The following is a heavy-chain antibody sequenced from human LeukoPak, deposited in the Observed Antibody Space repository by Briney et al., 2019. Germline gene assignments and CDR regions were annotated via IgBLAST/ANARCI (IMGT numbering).Heavy chain of an antibody. CDR3: ARHVGLRSRIDY. J-gene: IGHJ4*02. CDR2: IYNSGST. Sequence: SETLSLTCTVSGGSISSYYWSWNRQPPGKGLEWIGDIYNSGSTNYNPSLKSRVTISVDTSKNQFSLKLTSVTAADTALYYCARHVGLRSRIDYWGQGTLVTVSS. V-gene: IGHV4-59*08. CDR1: GGSISSYY. D-gene: IGHD1-26*01.